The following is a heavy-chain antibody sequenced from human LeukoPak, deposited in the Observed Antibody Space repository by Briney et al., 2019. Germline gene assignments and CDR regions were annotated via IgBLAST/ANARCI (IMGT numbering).Heavy chain of an antibody. D-gene: IGHD3-3*01. CDR1: GGSISSYY. J-gene: IGHJ3*02. CDR3: ARPTSVGAFDI. Sequence: SETLSLTCTVSGGSISSYYWSWIRQPPGKGLEWIGYIYYSGSTNYNPSLKSRVTISVDTSKNQFSLKLSSVTAADTAVYYCARPTSVGAFDIWGQGTMVTVSS. V-gene: IGHV4-59*08. CDR2: IYYSGST.